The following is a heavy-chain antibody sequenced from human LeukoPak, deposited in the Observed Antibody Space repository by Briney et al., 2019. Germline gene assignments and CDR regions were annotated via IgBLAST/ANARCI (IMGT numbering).Heavy chain of an antibody. Sequence: SQTLSLTCTVSGGSISSGDYYWSWIRQPPGKGLEWIGYIYYSGSTYYNPSLKSRVTISVDTSKNQFSLKLSSVTAADTAVYYCARVDYYGSGSYYNIDYWGQGTLVTASS. CDR2: IYYSGST. D-gene: IGHD3-10*01. CDR1: GGSISSGDYY. CDR3: ARVDYYGSGSYYNIDY. V-gene: IGHV4-30-4*08. J-gene: IGHJ4*02.